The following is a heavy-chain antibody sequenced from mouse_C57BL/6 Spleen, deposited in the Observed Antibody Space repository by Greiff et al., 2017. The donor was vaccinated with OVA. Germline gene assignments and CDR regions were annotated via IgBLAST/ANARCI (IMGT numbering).Heavy chain of an antibody. CDR3: ARSGEDY. V-gene: IGHV1-26*01. D-gene: IGHD4-1*01. J-gene: IGHJ2*01. CDR1: GYTFTDYY. CDR2: INPNNGGT. Sequence: VQLQQSGPELVKPGASVKISCKASGYTFTDYYMNWVKQSHGKSLEWIGDINPNNGGTSYNQKFKGKATLTVDKSSSTAYMELRSLTSEDSAVYYCARSGEDYWGQGTTLTVSS.